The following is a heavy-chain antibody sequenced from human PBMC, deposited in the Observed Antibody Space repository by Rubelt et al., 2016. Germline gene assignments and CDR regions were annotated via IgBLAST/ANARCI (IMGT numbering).Heavy chain of an antibody. CDR2: IYYSGST. J-gene: IGHJ4*02. D-gene: IGHD5-18*01. V-gene: IGHV4-39*02. CDR3: ARDLGQDVGYSYGYDY. Sequence: QLQLQESGPGLVKPSETLSLTCTVSGGSINSRSYYWGWIRQPPGKGLEWIGSIYYSGSTYYNPSLTSRVTISVDTSKNQFPLKLSSVTAADTAVDYCARDLGQDVGYSYGYDYWGQGTLVTVSS. CDR1: GGSINSRSYY.